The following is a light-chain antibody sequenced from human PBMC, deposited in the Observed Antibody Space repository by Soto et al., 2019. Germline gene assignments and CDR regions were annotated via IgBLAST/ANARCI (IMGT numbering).Light chain of an antibody. V-gene: IGKV3-20*01. CDR3: QQYGSSPNT. J-gene: IGKJ2*01. CDR2: GAS. Sequence: EIVLTQSPGTLSLSPGERATLSCRASQSVSSSYLALYQQKPGQAPRLLIYGASSRATGIPDRFSGSGSGTDLTLTISRLEPEDFALYYCQQYGSSPNTFGQGTKLEIK. CDR1: QSVSSSY.